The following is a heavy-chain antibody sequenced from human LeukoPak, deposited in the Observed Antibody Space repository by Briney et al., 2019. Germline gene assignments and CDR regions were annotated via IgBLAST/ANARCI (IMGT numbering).Heavy chain of an antibody. V-gene: IGHV3-30*18. CDR3: AKALHYYDSSASVFDY. D-gene: IGHD3-22*01. Sequence: PGRSLRLSCAASGFTFSSFGVHWVRQAPGKGLEWVAVISYDGSNKYYADSVKGRFTISRDNSKNTLFLQMNSLRPEDTAVYYCAKALHYYDSSASVFDYWGQGTLVTVSS. J-gene: IGHJ4*02. CDR2: ISYDGSNK. CDR1: GFTFSSFG.